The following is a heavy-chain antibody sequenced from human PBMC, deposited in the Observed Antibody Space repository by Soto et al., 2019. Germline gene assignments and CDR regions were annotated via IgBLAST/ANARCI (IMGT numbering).Heavy chain of an antibody. Sequence: QVQLVQSGAEVKKPGASVKVSCKASGYTFTSYGISWVRQAPGQGLEWMGWISAYNGNTNYAQKLQGRVTMTTDTSTSTAYMELKSLRSDDTAVYYCASSPQVVTDMNAPRYYYYGMDVWGQGTTVTVSS. D-gene: IGHD2-21*02. CDR3: ASSPQVVTDMNAPRYYYYGMDV. CDR1: GYTFTSYG. CDR2: ISAYNGNT. J-gene: IGHJ6*02. V-gene: IGHV1-18*01.